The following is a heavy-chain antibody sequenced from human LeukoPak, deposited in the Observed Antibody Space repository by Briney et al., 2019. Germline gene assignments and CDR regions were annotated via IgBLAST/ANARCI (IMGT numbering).Heavy chain of an antibody. J-gene: IGHJ4*02. D-gene: IGHD5-18*01. CDR3: ARDGMRGYSYGLEIDY. V-gene: IGHV4-61*02. Sequence: SETLSLTCTVSGGSISSGSYYWSWIRQPAGKGLEWIGRIYTSGSTNYNPSLKSRVTISVDMSKNQFSLKLSSVTAADTAVYYCARDGMRGYSYGLEIDYWGQGTLVTVSS. CDR1: GGSISSGSYY. CDR2: IYTSGST.